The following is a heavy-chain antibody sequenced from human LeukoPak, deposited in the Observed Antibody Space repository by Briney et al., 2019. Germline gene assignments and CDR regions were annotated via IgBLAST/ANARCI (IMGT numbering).Heavy chain of an antibody. D-gene: IGHD6-19*01. CDR2: ISVYNGNT. CDR1: GYTFTSYG. J-gene: IGHJ4*02. CDR3: ARGRLVRYSSGWWPAVDY. Sequence: ASVKVSCKASGYTFTSYGISWVRQAPGQGLEWMGWISVYNGNTNYAQKLQGRVTMTTDTSTSTAYMELRSLRSDDTAVYYCARGRLVRYSSGWWPAVDYWGQGTLVTVSS. V-gene: IGHV1-18*01.